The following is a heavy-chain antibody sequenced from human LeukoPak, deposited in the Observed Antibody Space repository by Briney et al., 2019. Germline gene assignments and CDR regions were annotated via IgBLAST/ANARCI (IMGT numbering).Heavy chain of an antibody. Sequence: PGGSLRLSCAASGFTFSSYSMIWVRQAPGKGLEWVSSISISSSYLYYADSVKGRFTISRDNAKNSLYLQMNSLRAEDTAVHYCARDKNWGSGAFDIWGQGTMVTVSS. CDR1: GFTFSSYS. J-gene: IGHJ3*02. CDR3: ARDKNWGSGAFDI. D-gene: IGHD7-27*01. V-gene: IGHV3-21*01. CDR2: ISISSSYL.